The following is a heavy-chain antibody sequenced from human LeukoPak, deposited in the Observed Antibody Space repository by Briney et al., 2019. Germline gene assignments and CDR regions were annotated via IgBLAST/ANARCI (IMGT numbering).Heavy chain of an antibody. D-gene: IGHD3-16*02. J-gene: IGHJ4*02. CDR2: ISSSSSTI. CDR1: GFTFSSYS. CDR3: ARDRYDYVWGSYRYTFDY. V-gene: IGHV3-48*01. Sequence: GGSLRLSCAASGFTFSSYSMNWVRQAPGKGLEWVSYISSSSSTIYYADFVKGRFTISRDNAKNSLYLQMNSLRAEDTAVYYCARDRYDYVWGSYRYTFDYWGQGTLVTVSS.